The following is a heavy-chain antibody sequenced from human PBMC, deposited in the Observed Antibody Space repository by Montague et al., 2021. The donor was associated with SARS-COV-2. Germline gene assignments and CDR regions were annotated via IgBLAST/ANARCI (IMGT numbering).Heavy chain of an antibody. CDR1: GGSISSDY. V-gene: IGHV4-59*01. CDR2: IYYRGTT. D-gene: IGHD5-24*01. J-gene: IGHJ5*02. CDR3: AREDGWNGFDP. Sequence: SETLSLTCIVSGGSISSDYWSWIRQSPGKGLEWIGYIYYRGTTDYNPSLKSRVTFSVDTSKNQFSLQLISVTAAATAVYFCAREDGWNGFDPWGQGVLVTVSS.